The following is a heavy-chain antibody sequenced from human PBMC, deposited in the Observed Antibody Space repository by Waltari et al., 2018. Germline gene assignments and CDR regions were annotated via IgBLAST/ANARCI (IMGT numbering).Heavy chain of an antibody. CDR2: IKEDGSEK. CDR1: GFTFSCYW. CDR3: ARISSTATRDS. J-gene: IGHJ4*02. Sequence: EVQLVESGGGLVQPGGSLSLSCAASGFTFSCYWMSWVRQAPGKGLEWVANIKEDGSEKSYVDSVKGRFTISRDNAKNSLSLQMNSLRAEDTAVYYCARISSTATRDSWGRGTLVTVSS. V-gene: IGHV3-7*01. D-gene: IGHD6-6*01.